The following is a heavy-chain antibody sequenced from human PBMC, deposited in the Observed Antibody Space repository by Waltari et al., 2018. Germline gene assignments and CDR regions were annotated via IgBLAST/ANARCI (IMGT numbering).Heavy chain of an antibody. J-gene: IGHJ4*02. CDR2: ISISGDAI. V-gene: IGHV3-11*01. Sequence: QVQLVESGGDLDKPGGSLRLSCAASGFSFSDYYMTWIRQAPGKGLEGVSYISISGDAIYYADSVKGRFTISRDNARNSLYLQMNSLRADDTAVYFCVRDDNWGSLDFWGQGVLVTVSS. D-gene: IGHD1-1*01. CDR3: VRDDNWGSLDF. CDR1: GFSFSDYY.